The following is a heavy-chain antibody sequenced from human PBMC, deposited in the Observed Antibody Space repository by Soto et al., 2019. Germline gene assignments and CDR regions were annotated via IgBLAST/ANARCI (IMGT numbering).Heavy chain of an antibody. CDR2: IITIFGTA. Sequence: AAVKVPYKASGGSLRSYAISWVRHAPGQGLEWMGGIITIFGTANYAQKFQGRVTITADESTSTAYMELSSLGSEDTAVYYCARERAPYYDLWRGYENVFDIWGQGTMVTVSS. CDR1: GGSLRSYA. V-gene: IGHV1-69*13. D-gene: IGHD3-3*01. CDR3: ARERAPYYDLWRGYENVFDI. J-gene: IGHJ3*02.